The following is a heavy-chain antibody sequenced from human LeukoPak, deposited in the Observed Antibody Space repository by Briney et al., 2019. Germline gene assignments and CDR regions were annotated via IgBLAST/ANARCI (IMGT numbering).Heavy chain of an antibody. CDR3: ARGGVVVTVFAFDI. Sequence: SETLSLTCAVSGYSISSGYYWGWIRQPPGKGLEWIGEINHSGSTNYNPSLKSRVTISVDTSKNQFSLKLSSVTAADTAVYYCARGGVVVTVFAFDIWGQGTMVTVSS. D-gene: IGHD2-21*02. CDR2: INHSGST. V-gene: IGHV4-38-2*01. J-gene: IGHJ3*02. CDR1: GYSISSGYY.